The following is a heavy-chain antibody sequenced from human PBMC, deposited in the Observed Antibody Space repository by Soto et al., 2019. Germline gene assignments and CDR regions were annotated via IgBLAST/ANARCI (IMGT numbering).Heavy chain of an antibody. CDR3: TRDLNGGGSYDY. CDR2: INPSGGST. Sequence: QVQLVQSGAEVKKPGASVKVSCKASGYTFTSYYMHWVRQAPGQGLEWMGIINPSGGSTSYAQKFQGRVTMTRDTSTSTVYMELSSLRSEDTAVYYCTRDLNGGGSYDYWRQGTLVTVSS. V-gene: IGHV1-46*01. J-gene: IGHJ4*02. CDR1: GYTFTSYY. D-gene: IGHD1-26*01.